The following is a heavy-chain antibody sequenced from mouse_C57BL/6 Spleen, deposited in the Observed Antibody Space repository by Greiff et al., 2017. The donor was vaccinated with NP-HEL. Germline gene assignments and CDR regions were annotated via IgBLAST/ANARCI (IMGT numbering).Heavy chain of an antibody. CDR2: ISSGGDYI. CDR1: GFTFSSYA. Sequence: EVQRVESGEGLVKPGGSLKLSCAASGFTFSSYAMSWVRQTPEKRLEWVAYISSGGDYIYYADTVKGRFTISRDNARNTLYLQMSSLKSEDTAMYYCTREDGYYAMDYWGQGTSVTVSS. V-gene: IGHV5-9-1*02. CDR3: TREDGYYAMDY. J-gene: IGHJ4*01. D-gene: IGHD2-3*01.